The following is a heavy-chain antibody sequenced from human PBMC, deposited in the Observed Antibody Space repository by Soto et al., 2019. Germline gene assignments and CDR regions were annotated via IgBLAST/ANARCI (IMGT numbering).Heavy chain of an antibody. CDR1: GGSISSYY. CDR3: ARVGNIVATIDY. Sequence: ETLSLTCTVSGGSISSYYWSWIRQPPGKGLEWIGYIYYSGSTNYNPSLKSRVTISVDTSKNQFSLKLSSVTAADTAVYYCARVGNIVATIDYWGQGTLVTVSS. V-gene: IGHV4-59*01. D-gene: IGHD5-12*01. CDR2: IYYSGST. J-gene: IGHJ4*02.